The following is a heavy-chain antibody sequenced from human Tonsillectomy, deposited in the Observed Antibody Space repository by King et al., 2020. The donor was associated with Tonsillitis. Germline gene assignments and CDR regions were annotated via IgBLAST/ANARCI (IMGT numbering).Heavy chain of an antibody. CDR1: GFTFSSYA. CDR2: ISATGGST. D-gene: IGHD3-16*02. V-gene: IGHV3-23*04. Sequence: VQLVESGGRLVQPGGSLRLACAASGFTFSSYAMTWVRQAPGKGLEWVSGISATGGSTYYTSSVKGRFTTSRDNSRRTLYLQMNSLRAEDTAVYYCAKDSPSMGGVFVDTSLLSTPFDFWGQGTLVTVSS. J-gene: IGHJ4*02. CDR3: AKDSPSMGGVFVDTSLLSTPFDF.